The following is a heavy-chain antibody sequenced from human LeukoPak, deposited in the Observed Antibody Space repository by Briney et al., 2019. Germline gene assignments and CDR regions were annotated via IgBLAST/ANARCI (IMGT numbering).Heavy chain of an antibody. J-gene: IGHJ4*02. V-gene: IGHV4-34*01. CDR3: ARSMTTVTTSDY. Sequence: SETLSLTCAVYGGSFSGYYWSWIRQPPGKGLEWIGEINHSGSTNYNPSLKSRVTISVDTSKNQFSLKLSSVTAADTAVYYCARSMTTVTTSDYWGQGTLVTVSS. CDR1: GGSFSGYY. CDR2: INHSGST. D-gene: IGHD4-17*01.